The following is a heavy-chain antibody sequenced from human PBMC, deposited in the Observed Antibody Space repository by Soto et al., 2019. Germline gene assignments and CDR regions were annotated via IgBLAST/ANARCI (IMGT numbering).Heavy chain of an antibody. CDR1: GGTFSSYA. J-gene: IGHJ6*02. Sequence: QVQLVQSGAEVKKPGSSVKVSCKASGGTFSSYAISWVRQAPGQGLEWMGGIIPIFGTANYAQKFQGRVTITADESTSTAYMELSSLRSEDTAVYYCARLEVFGVVTYYYYGMDVWGQGTTVTVSS. CDR2: IIPIFGTA. V-gene: IGHV1-69*01. D-gene: IGHD3-3*01. CDR3: ARLEVFGVVTYYYYGMDV.